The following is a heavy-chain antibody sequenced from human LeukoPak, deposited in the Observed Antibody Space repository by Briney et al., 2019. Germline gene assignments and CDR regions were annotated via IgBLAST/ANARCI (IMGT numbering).Heavy chain of an antibody. CDR3: AKDQISYYDYVWGSAFDY. CDR2: VQYKGSNK. D-gene: IGHD3-16*01. CDR1: GFTFSSFG. Sequence: GGSLRLSCAACGFTFSSFGMLWVREAPGKGLVWVSVVQYKGSNKYYTDSVKGRFNISRDNSKNTLYLQMNSLRADDTGVYYWAKDQISYYDYVWGSAFDYWGQGTLVTVSS. V-gene: IGHV3-30*02. J-gene: IGHJ4*02.